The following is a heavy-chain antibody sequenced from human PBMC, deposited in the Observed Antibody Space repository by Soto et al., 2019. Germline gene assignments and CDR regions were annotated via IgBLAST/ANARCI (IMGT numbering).Heavy chain of an antibody. CDR3: ARGPPIYYDSSGYPLY. D-gene: IGHD3-22*01. J-gene: IGHJ4*02. CDR2: IYYGGST. Sequence: SETLSLTCTVSGGSVSSGSYYWSWIRQPPGKGLEWIGYIYYGGSTNYNPSLKSRVTISVDTSKNQFSLKLSSVTAADTAVYYCARGPPIYYDSSGYPLYWGQGTLVT. CDR1: GGSVSSGSYY. V-gene: IGHV4-61*01.